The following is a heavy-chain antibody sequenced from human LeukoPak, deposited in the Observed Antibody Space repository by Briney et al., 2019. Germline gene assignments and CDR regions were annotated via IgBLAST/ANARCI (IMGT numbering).Heavy chain of an antibody. Sequence: GASVKVSCKASGYTFTSYYMHWLRQAPGQGLEWMGIINPSGGSTSYAQKFQGRVTMTRDTSTSTVYMELSSLRSEDTAVYYCARAHVDTAMVTGRFDYWGQGTLVTVSS. CDR3: ARAHVDTAMVTGRFDY. V-gene: IGHV1-46*01. CDR1: GYTFTSYY. D-gene: IGHD5-18*01. CDR2: INPSGGST. J-gene: IGHJ4*02.